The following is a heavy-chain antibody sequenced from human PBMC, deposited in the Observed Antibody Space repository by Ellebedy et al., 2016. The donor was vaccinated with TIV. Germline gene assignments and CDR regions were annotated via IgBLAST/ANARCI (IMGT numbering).Heavy chain of an antibody. CDR3: ARDGFGGYLDY. D-gene: IGHD3-10*01. Sequence: GESLKISCAASGFSFGYSWMSWVRQAPGKGLEWVANIREDGNAKFYVDSVKGRFTISRDNGENSVYLQMNSLRVEDTALYYCARDGFGGYLDYWGQGTLIIVSS. CDR2: IREDGNAK. J-gene: IGHJ4*02. V-gene: IGHV3-7*01. CDR1: GFSFGYSW.